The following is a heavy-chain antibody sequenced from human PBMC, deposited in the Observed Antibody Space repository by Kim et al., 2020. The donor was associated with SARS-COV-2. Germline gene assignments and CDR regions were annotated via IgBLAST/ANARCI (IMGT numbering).Heavy chain of an antibody. CDR3: ARVTGITMILGAFDI. J-gene: IGHJ3*02. Sequence: PTLRGGFTMSVDTSKNQFSLKLSAVTAADTAVYYCARVTGITMILGAFDIWGQGTMVTVSS. V-gene: IGHV4-39*01. D-gene: IGHD3-22*01.